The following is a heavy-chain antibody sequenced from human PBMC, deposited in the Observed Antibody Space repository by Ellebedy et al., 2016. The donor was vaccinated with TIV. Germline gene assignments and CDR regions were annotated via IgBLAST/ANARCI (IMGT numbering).Heavy chain of an antibody. D-gene: IGHD5-24*01. J-gene: IGHJ4*02. Sequence: PGGSLRLSCAASGFTVSSNYMSWVRQAPGKGLEWVSVIYSGCSTYYADSVKGRFTVSRDNSENTLYLHMNNLRTEDTAVYYCAKDAREKAQISWEHDSWGQGTLVTVSS. CDR3: AKDAREKAQISWEHDS. V-gene: IGHV3-53*05. CDR2: IYSGCST. CDR1: GFTVSSNY.